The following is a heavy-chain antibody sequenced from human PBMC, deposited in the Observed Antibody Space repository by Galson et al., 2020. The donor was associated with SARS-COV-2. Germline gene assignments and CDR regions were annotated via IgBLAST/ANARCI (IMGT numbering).Heavy chain of an antibody. D-gene: IGHD2-8*01. J-gene: IGHJ6*02. CDR2: ISYDGSNK. V-gene: IGHV3-30*04. Sequence: LRLSCAASGFTFSSYAMHWVRQAPGKGLEWVAVISYDGSNKYYADSVKGRFTISRDNSKNTLYLQMNSLRAEDTAVYYCARDRGYCTNGVCYTPHLLLLYYYGMDVWGQGTTVTVSS. CDR1: GFTFSSYA. CDR3: ARDRGYCTNGVCYTPHLLLLYYYGMDV.